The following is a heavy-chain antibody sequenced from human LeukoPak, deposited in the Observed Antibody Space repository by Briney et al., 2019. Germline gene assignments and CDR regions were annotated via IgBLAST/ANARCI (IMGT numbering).Heavy chain of an antibody. CDR1: GGSISSGGYY. V-gene: IGHV4-31*03. Sequence: SETLSLTCTVSGGSISSGGYYWSWIRQHPGQGLEWIGYIYYSGSTYYNPSLKSRVTISVDTSKNQFSLKLSSVTAADTAVYYCARGPGGSYYSQGYFDYWGQGTLVTVSS. J-gene: IGHJ4*02. D-gene: IGHD1-26*01. CDR3: ARGPGGSYYSQGYFDY. CDR2: IYYSGST.